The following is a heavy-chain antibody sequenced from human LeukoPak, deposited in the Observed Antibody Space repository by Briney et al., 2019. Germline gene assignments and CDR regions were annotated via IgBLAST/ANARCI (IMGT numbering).Heavy chain of an antibody. Sequence: SETLSLTCTVSGGSISSYFWSWIRQPAGKGLEWIGRIYTSGSTNYNPSLKSRVTMSVDTSKNQYSLKLSSVTAADTAVYYCARVGDRNYYYRTVGEKGTRAPVPS. CDR3: ARVGDRNYYYRTV. J-gene: IGHJ6*03. V-gene: IGHV4-4*07. CDR2: IYTSGST. CDR1: GGSISSYF. D-gene: IGHD3-16*01.